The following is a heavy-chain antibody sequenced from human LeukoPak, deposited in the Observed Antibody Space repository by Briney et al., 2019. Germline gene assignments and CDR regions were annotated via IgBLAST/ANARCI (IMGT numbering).Heavy chain of an antibody. CDR3: ARSSSITIFGVVTHNWFDP. CDR1: AGSISSYY. J-gene: IGHJ5*02. CDR2: IYYGGST. V-gene: IGHV4-59*01. Sequence: SETLSLTCTGSAGSISSYYWSWIRQPPGKGLEWIGYIYYGGSTNYNPSLKSRVTISVDTSKNQFSLKLSSVTAADTAVYYCARSSSITIFGVVTHNWFDPWGQGTLVTVSS. D-gene: IGHD3-3*01.